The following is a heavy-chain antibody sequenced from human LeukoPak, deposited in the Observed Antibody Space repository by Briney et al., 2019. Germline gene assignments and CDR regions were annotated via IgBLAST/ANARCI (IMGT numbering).Heavy chain of an antibody. CDR3: ASGDGYLQPY. CDR1: GFSVSGKF. D-gene: IGHD2-21*01. J-gene: IGHJ4*02. Sequence: GGSLRLSCAASGFSVSGKFMSWVRQAPGKGLEWVSIIHYDGRIRYAGSVGGRFTIYRDDSENTLFLQMNSLRVDDTAVYFCASGDGYLQPYWGQGTLVTVSS. CDR2: IHYDGRI. V-gene: IGHV3-53*01.